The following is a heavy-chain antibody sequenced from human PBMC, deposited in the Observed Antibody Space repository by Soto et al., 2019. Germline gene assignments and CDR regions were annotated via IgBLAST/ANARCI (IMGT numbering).Heavy chain of an antibody. Sequence: PXETLSLTCTVSGCSISSYYWSWIRQPAGKGLDWIGRIYTSGSTNYNPSLKSRVTMSVDTSKNHFSLKLSCVTAADTAVYYCAGEGNPGYYYYGMDLWGQGTTVTVS. J-gene: IGHJ6*02. D-gene: IGHD4-4*01. V-gene: IGHV4-4*07. CDR2: IYTSGST. CDR3: AGEGNPGYYYYGMDL. CDR1: GCSISSYY.